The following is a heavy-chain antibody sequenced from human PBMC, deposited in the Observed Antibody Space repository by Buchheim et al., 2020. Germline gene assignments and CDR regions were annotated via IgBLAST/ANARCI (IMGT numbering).Heavy chain of an antibody. CDR1: GFIFDNFW. CDR2: IAGDGVKI. J-gene: IGHJ4*02. Sequence: DVQLVESGGGLVQSGGSLRLSCEASGFIFDNFWMTWVRQAQGKGLEWVASIAGDGVKIYYGDAVKGRFTISRDNSKTSLFLQMYDLRGDDTAVYYCAVGAHYWGQGT. V-gene: IGHV3-7*01. D-gene: IGHD1-26*01. CDR3: AVGAHY.